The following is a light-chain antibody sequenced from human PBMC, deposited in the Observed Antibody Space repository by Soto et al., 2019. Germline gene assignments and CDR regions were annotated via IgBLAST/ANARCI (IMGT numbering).Light chain of an antibody. CDR1: RSVSGSS. CDR2: DAS. V-gene: IGKV3D-20*01. J-gene: IGKJ2*01. CDR3: QQYGSSPRT. Sequence: EIVLTQSPATRSLSPGARATLFCGARRSVSGSSLAWYQQKPGLAPRLLIYDASSRATGIPDRFSGSGSGTDFTLTITRLEPEDFAVYYCQQYGSSPRTFGQGTKLDIK.